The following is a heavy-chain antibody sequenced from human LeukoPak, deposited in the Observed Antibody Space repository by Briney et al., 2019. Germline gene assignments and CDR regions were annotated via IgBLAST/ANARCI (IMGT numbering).Heavy chain of an antibody. CDR2: IKQDGSEA. Sequence: GGSLRLSCAATGFTFSTYWMNWVRQAPGKGLEWVADIKQDGSEAYYVDSVKGRFTISRDNAGNSLYLQMNSLTAEDTAVYFCARTRPEEGHSNTRYRAFDIWGQGTMVTVSS. CDR1: GFTFSTYW. J-gene: IGHJ3*02. CDR3: ARTRPEEGHSNTRYRAFDI. D-gene: IGHD2/OR15-2a*01. V-gene: IGHV3-7*01.